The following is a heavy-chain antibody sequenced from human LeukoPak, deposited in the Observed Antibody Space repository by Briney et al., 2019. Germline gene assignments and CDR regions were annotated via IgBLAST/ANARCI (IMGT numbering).Heavy chain of an antibody. Sequence: GGSLKLSCAASGFTFSSYGMSWVRQGPGKGLEWVSFISGSGRSTNYADSVKGRFTISRDNSKNTLYLQMNSLRAEDTAVYYCAKEAGWVGSSITWGQGTLVTVSS. CDR1: GFTFSSYG. CDR3: AKEAGWVGSSIT. J-gene: IGHJ4*02. D-gene: IGHD3-10*01. V-gene: IGHV3-23*01. CDR2: ISGSGRST.